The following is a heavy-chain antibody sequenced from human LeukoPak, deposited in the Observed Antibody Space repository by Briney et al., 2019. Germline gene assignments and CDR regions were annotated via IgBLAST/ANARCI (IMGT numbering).Heavy chain of an antibody. D-gene: IGHD6-19*01. J-gene: IGHJ5*02. V-gene: IGHV4-61*02. CDR2: IYTSGST. CDR3: AREAPQWLVLGNWFDP. CDR1: GGSISSGSYY. Sequence: PSETLSLTCTVSGGSISSGSYYWSWIRQPAGKGLEWIGRIYTSGSTNYNPSLKSRVTISVDTSKNQFSLKLSSVTAADTAVYYCAREAPQWLVLGNWFDPWGQGTLVTVSS.